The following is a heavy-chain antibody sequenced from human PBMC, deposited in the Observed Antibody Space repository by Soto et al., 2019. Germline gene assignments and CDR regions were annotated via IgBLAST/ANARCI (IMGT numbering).Heavy chain of an antibody. CDR2: IIPILGIA. CDR1: GGTFSSYT. J-gene: IGHJ4*02. D-gene: IGHD5-12*01. CDR3: ARGMGGYDYYFDY. Sequence: SVKVSCKASGGTFSSYTISWVRQAPGQGLEWMGRIIPILGIANYAQKFQGRVTITADKSTSTAYMELSSLRSEDTAVYYCARGMGGYDYYFDYWGQGTLVTVSS. V-gene: IGHV1-69*02.